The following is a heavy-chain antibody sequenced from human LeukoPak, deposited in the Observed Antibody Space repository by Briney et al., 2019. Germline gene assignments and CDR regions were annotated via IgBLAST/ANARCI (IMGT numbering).Heavy chain of an antibody. V-gene: IGHV3-21*01. J-gene: IGHJ4*02. Sequence: GGSLRLSCAASGFTFSSYSMNWVRQAPGKGLEWVSSISSSSSYIYYADSVKGRFTISRDNAKNSLYLQMNSLRAEDTAVYYCARDLSSGYVGDYWGLGTLVTVSS. CDR1: GFTFSSYS. D-gene: IGHD5-12*01. CDR3: ARDLSSGYVGDY. CDR2: ISSSSSYI.